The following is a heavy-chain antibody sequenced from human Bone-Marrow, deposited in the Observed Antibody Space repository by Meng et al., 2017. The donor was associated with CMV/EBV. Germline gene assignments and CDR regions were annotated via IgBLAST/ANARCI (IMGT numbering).Heavy chain of an antibody. CDR1: FSSWA. V-gene: IGHV3-23*01. CDR2: ISGSGGST. CDR3: AKVEPITIFGVVINHPLDY. D-gene: IGHD3-3*01. Sequence: FSSWAMRWVRQATGKGLEWVSAISGSGGSTYYADSVKGRFTISRDNSKNTLYLQMNSLRAEDTAVYYCAKVEPITIFGVVINHPLDYWGQGTLVTVSS. J-gene: IGHJ4*02.